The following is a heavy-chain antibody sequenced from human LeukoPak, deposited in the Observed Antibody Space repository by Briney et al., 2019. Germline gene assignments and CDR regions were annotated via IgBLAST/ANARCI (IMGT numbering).Heavy chain of an antibody. V-gene: IGHV3-21*01. D-gene: IGHD6-13*01. Sequence: GGSLRLSCAASGFTFSSYGMSWVRQAPGKGLEWVSSISSASSYIYYVDSVKGRFTISRDNAKNSLDLQMNSLRAEDTAVYYCARDARIVAAGTVIDSWGQGTLVTVSS. CDR1: GFTFSSYG. CDR2: ISSASSYI. CDR3: ARDARIVAAGTVIDS. J-gene: IGHJ4*02.